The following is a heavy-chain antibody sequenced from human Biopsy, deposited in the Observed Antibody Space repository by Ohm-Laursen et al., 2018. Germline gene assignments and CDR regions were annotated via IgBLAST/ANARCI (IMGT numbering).Heavy chain of an antibody. D-gene: IGHD1-26*01. J-gene: IGHJ6*02. CDR2: ISSSGNFM. CDR1: GFTFSPYT. Sequence: GFLRLSCTASGFTFSPYTMTWVRQAPGKGLEWVSSISSSGNFMYYTDSVKGRFTISRDNAKNSLYLQMNSLRAEDTALYYCARIFLVGVTPGYGMDVWGQGTTVTVSS. V-gene: IGHV3-21*01. CDR3: ARIFLVGVTPGYGMDV.